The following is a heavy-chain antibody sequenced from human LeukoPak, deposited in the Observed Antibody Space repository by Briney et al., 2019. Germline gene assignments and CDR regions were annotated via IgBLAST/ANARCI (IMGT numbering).Heavy chain of an antibody. J-gene: IGHJ4*02. CDR1: GASFTGYH. V-gene: IGHV4-34*01. D-gene: IGHD1-7*01. CDR3: ARELELRY. Sequence: SETLSLTCDVYGASFTGYHWSWIGQSPGKGLEWIGEMNQRGSMNYNPSLKSRVTISVDRSKNQFSLKLSSVTAADTAVYYCARELELRYWGQGTLVTVSS. CDR2: MNQRGSM.